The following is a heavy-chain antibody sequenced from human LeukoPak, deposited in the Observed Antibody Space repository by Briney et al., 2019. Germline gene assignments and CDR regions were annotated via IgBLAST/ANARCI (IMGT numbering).Heavy chain of an antibody. CDR1: GFTFSSYA. J-gene: IGHJ3*02. D-gene: IGHD3-3*01. Sequence: PGGSLRLSCAASGFTFSSYAMSWVRQAPGKGLEWVSAISGSGGSTYYADSVKGRFTISRDNSKNTLYLQMNSLRAEYTAVYYCAKWYYDFWSGYAPSAFDIWGQGTMVTVSS. CDR3: AKWYYDFWSGYAPSAFDI. CDR2: ISGSGGST. V-gene: IGHV3-23*01.